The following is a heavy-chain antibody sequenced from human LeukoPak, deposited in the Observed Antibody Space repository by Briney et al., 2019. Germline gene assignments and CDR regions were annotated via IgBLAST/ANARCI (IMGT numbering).Heavy chain of an antibody. CDR2: INSSSSYI. CDR1: GFTFSSYS. Sequence: PGGSLRLSCAASGFTFSSYSMNWVRQAPGKGLEWVSSINSSSSYIYYADSVKGRFTISRDNAKNSLYLQMNSLRAEDTAVYYCARDRVGYYDSSGYSYYYYYGMDVWGQGTTVTVSS. V-gene: IGHV3-21*01. J-gene: IGHJ6*02. CDR3: ARDRVGYYDSSGYSYYYYYGMDV. D-gene: IGHD3-22*01.